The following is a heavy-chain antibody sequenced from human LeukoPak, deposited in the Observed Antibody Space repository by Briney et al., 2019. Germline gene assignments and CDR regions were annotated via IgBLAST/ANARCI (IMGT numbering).Heavy chain of an antibody. CDR1: GGSFSGYY. V-gene: IGHV4-34*01. D-gene: IGHD3-22*01. J-gene: IGHJ3*02. CDR2: INHSGST. Sequence: SETLSLTCAVYGGSFSGYYWSWIRQPPGKGLEWIGEINHSGSTNYNPSLKSRVTISVDTSKNQFSLKLSSVTAADTAVFYCASLTTADAFDIWGQGTMVTVSS. CDR3: ASLTTADAFDI.